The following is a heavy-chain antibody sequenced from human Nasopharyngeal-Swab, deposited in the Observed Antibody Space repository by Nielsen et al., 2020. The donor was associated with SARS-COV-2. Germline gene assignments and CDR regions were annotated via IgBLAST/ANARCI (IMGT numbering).Heavy chain of an antibody. CDR3: AKGGYSGYDPLGMVV. D-gene: IGHD5-12*01. Sequence: WIRQPPGKGLEWVAVISYDGSNKYYADSVKGRFTISRDNSKNTLYLQMNSLRAEDTAVYYCAKGGYSGYDPLGMVVWGQGTTVTVSS. J-gene: IGHJ6*02. CDR2: ISYDGSNK. V-gene: IGHV3-30*18.